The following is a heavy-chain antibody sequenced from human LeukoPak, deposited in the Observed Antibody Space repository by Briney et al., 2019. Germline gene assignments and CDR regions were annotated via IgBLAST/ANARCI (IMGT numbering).Heavy chain of an antibody. V-gene: IGHV3-53*01. CDR1: GFTLSSNY. D-gene: IGHD3-22*01. J-gene: IGHJ4*02. CDR2: IYSGGST. CDR3: AKDFPKRITMIVVVITYFDY. Sequence: GGSLRLSCAASGFTLSSNYMSWVRQAPGKGLEWVSVIYSGGSTYYADSVKGRFTISRDNSKNTLYLQMNSLRAEDTAVYYCAKDFPKRITMIVVVITYFDYWGQGTLVTVSS.